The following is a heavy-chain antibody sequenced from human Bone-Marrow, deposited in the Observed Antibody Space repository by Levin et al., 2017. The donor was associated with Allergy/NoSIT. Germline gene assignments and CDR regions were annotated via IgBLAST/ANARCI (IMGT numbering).Heavy chain of an antibody. CDR1: GFSLSTSGVG. J-gene: IGHJ4*02. Sequence: VSGPTLVKPTQTLTLTCAFSGFSLSTSGVGVGWIRQPPGRALEWLAVIYWDDDKRYSPSLSSRVTISKETSKNQVVLTMTNMDPVDTATYYCARRLTFGPFDYWGQGTLVTVSS. D-gene: IGHD3-10*01. V-gene: IGHV2-5*02. CDR3: ARRLTFGPFDY. CDR2: IYWDDDK.